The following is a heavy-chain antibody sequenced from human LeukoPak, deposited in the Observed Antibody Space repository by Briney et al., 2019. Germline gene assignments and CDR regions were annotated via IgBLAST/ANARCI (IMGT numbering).Heavy chain of an antibody. V-gene: IGHV3-48*03. CDR2: ISSSGSTI. J-gene: IGHJ6*02. Sequence: GGSLRLSCAASGFTVSSNHMSWVRQAPGKGLEWVSYISSSGSTIYYADSVKGRFTMSRDNAKNSLYLQMNSLRAEDTAVYYCARAIPGDGMDVWGQGTTVTVSS. D-gene: IGHD1-20*01. CDR1: GFTVSSNH. CDR3: ARAIPGDGMDV.